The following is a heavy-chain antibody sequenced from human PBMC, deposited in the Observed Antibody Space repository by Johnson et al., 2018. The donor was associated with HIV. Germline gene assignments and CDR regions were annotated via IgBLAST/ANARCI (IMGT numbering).Heavy chain of an antibody. CDR1: GFTFSVFA. J-gene: IGHJ3*01. CDR3: AKLHCAGGVCNYDILYDAFDV. V-gene: IGHV3-30*04. Sequence: QMLLVESGGGVVQPGRSLRLSCAASGFTFSVFAMHWVRLAPGKGLEWVAVISYDGSNRHYADSVKGRFTISSDNSQDTVYLQMNSLRADDTAVYSCAKLHCAGGVCNYDILYDAFDVWGQGTMVTVSS. D-gene: IGHD2-8*02. CDR2: ISYDGSNR.